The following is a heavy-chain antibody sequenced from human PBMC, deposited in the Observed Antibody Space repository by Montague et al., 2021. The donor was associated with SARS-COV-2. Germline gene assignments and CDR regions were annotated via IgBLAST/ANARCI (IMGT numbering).Heavy chain of an antibody. D-gene: IGHD2-15*01. CDR3: ARLTAGYCSGGTCYWGTGFDY. CDR2: IYYSGST. Sequence: TLSLTCTVSGGSISSGGYYWGWIRQHPGKGLEWIGYIYYSGSTYYNPSLKSRVTISVDTSKNQFSLKPSSVTAADTAVYYCARLTAGYCSGGTCYWGTGFDYWGQGTLVTVSS. CDR1: GGSISSGGYY. V-gene: IGHV4-31*03. J-gene: IGHJ4*02.